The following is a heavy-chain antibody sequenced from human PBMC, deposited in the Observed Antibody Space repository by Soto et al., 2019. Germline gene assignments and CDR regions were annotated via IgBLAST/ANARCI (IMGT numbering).Heavy chain of an antibody. CDR3: ARVYCSSTSCYKAYYYYYYDMAV. J-gene: IGHJ6*02. CDR2: ISSSSSYI. Sequence: LRLSCSASGFTFSSYSMNWVRQAPGKGLEWVSSISSSSSYIYYADSVKGRFTISRDNAKNSLYLQMNRLRAEDTAVYYCARVYCSSTSCYKAYYYYYYDMAVWGQGTPVTVSS. D-gene: IGHD2-2*02. V-gene: IGHV3-21*01. CDR1: GFTFSSYS.